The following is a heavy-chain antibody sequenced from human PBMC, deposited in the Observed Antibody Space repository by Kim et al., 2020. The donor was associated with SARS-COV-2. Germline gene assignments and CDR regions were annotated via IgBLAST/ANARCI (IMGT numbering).Heavy chain of an antibody. Sequence: YDAGAVKGRFTIARDNAKNTLYLQMNSLGAEDTAVYYCARDIGHGDGYGYWGQGTLVTVSS. J-gene: IGHJ4*02. V-gene: IGHV3-33*01. D-gene: IGHD4-17*01. CDR3: ARDIGHGDGYGY.